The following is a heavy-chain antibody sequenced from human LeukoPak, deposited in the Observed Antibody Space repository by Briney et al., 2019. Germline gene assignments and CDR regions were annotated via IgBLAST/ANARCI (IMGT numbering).Heavy chain of an antibody. V-gene: IGHV3-21*01. CDR3: ARDGDTVLTRGYYYYLDV. J-gene: IGHJ6*03. Sequence: GALRLSCAASGFTFSSYTTNWVRQAPGKGLEWVSSISSSSSYIYYVDSVKGRFTISRDNAKKSLYLQMNSLRAEDTALYYCARDGDTVLTRGYYYYLDVWGKGTTVTVSS. CDR2: ISSSSSYI. D-gene: IGHD3-10*01. CDR1: GFTFSSYT.